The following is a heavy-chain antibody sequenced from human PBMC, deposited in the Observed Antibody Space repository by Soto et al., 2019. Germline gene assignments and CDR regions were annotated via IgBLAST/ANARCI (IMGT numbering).Heavy chain of an antibody. V-gene: IGHV3-74*01. CDR3: VLDPNQYSYYGLDV. J-gene: IGHJ6*02. CDR1: GFAFSSHW. Sequence: EVQLVESGGDFVQPGGSLRLSCVASGFAFSSHWMYWVRQAPGKGLVWVSRINSDGTITTYADSVKGRFTISRDNAKNTLYLQMNSPSVQDTPLYYCVLDPNQYSYYGLDVLGQGTTVIVS. D-gene: IGHD2-15*01. CDR2: INSDGTIT.